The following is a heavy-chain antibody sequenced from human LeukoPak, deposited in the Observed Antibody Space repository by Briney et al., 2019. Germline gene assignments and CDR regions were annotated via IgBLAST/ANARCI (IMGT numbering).Heavy chain of an antibody. CDR3: ARDRRIELWFGQLSPYYYYGMDV. V-gene: IGHV1-18*01. D-gene: IGHD3-10*01. CDR1: GYTFTSYG. J-gene: IGHJ6*02. CDR2: ISAYNGNT. Sequence: VASVKVSCKAPGYTFTSYGISWVRQAPGQGLEWMGWISAYNGNTNYAQKLQGRVTMTTDTSTSTAYMELRSLRSDDTAVYYCARDRRIELWFGQLSPYYYYGMDVWGQGTTVTVSS.